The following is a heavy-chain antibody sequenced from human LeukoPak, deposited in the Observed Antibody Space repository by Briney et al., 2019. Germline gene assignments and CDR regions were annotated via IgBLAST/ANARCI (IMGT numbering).Heavy chain of an antibody. D-gene: IGHD3-10*01. CDR1: GFTFNDYW. Sequence: GGSLRLSCAASGFTFNDYWMHWVRQAPGKGVVWVSRIKGDGRSTTYADSVKGRFTISRDNAKNTLYLQMNSLRAEDTAVYYCARDLSYSLEYWGQGTLVTVSS. CDR3: ARDLSYSLEY. V-gene: IGHV3-74*01. CDR2: IKGDGRST. J-gene: IGHJ4*02.